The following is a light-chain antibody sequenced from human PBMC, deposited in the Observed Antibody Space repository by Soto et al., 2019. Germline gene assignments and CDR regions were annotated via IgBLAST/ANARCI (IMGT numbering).Light chain of an antibody. CDR3: NSHTSGDFRV. J-gene: IGLJ1*01. V-gene: IGLV2-14*01. CDR1: SSDVGRYNH. Sequence: QSVRTQPASVSGSPGQSITISCTGTSSDVGRYNHVSWYQHHPGKAPKLLISEVSKRPSGVSNRFSGSKSDYTASLTISGLQAEDEADYYCNSHTSGDFRVFGTGTKLTVL. CDR2: EVS.